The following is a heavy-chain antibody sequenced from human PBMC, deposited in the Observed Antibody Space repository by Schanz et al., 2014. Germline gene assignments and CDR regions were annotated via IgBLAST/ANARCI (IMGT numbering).Heavy chain of an antibody. D-gene: IGHD5-12*01. Sequence: QVELVESGGGVVQPGRSLRLSCAASGFTFSRHAMHWVRQAAGKGLEWVAAITYDGSNKYYADSVKGRFIISRDSSKNTLFLQMNSLRAEDTAVYFCARDGGRDGYNLAFDVWGQGTLVTVSS. CDR3: ARDGGRDGYNLAFDV. CDR2: ITYDGSNK. V-gene: IGHV3-30*14. CDR1: GFTFSRHA. J-gene: IGHJ3*01.